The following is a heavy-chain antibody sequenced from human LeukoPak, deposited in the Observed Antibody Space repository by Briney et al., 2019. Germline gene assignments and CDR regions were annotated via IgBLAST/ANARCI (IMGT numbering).Heavy chain of an antibody. D-gene: IGHD2-2*01. CDR3: AKEKVVVVPAAILDY. V-gene: IGHV3-30*18. CDR2: ISYDGSYK. Sequence: TGSSLRLSCAPSGFTFSNYGMHWVSPAPGKGLEWVTVISYDGSYKYYADSVKGRFTISRDNSKNTLYLQMNSLRAEDTAVYYCAKEKVVVVPAAILDYWGQGTLVTVSS. CDR1: GFTFSNYG. J-gene: IGHJ4*02.